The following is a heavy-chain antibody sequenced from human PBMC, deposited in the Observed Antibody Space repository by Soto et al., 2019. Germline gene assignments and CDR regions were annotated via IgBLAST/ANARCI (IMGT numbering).Heavy chain of an antibody. CDR1: GGSISSYY. Sequence: SETLSLTCTVSGGSISSYYWSWIRQPPGKGLEWIGYIYYSGSTNYNPSLKSRVTISVDTSKNQFSLKLSSVTAADTAVYYCARGIGGAVAGTGHWFDPWGQGTLVTSPQ. D-gene: IGHD6-19*01. CDR2: IYYSGST. J-gene: IGHJ5*02. CDR3: ARGIGGAVAGTGHWFDP. V-gene: IGHV4-59*01.